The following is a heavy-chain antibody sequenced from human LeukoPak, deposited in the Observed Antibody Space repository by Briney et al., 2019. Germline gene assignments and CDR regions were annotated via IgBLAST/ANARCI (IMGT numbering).Heavy chain of an antibody. V-gene: IGHV3-21*01. D-gene: IGHD6-13*01. CDR3: ARDLKEGSSWYNWFDP. CDR1: GFTFSSYS. CDR2: ISSSSSYI. J-gene: IGHJ5*02. Sequence: GGSLRLSCAASGFTFSSYSMNWVRQAPGKGLEWVSSISSSSSYIYYADSVKGRFTISRDNAKNSLYLQMNSLRAEDTAVYYCARDLKEGSSWYNWFDPWGQGTLVTVSS.